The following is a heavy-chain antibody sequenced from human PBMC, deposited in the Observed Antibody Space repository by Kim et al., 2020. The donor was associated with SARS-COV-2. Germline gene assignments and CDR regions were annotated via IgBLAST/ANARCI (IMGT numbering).Heavy chain of an antibody. V-gene: IGHV1-69*13. J-gene: IGHJ3*02. CDR2: ISPFFGRA. CDR3: TTDFVEEVVRFFDI. Sequence: SVKVSCKGTGGTSHHYGISWVRQAPGQGLEWMGGISPFFGRANYARKFRGRLTITADESTRTDYMELSNLSVEDTAIYYCTTDFVEEVVRFFDIWGQGTLVTVSS. D-gene: IGHD2-15*01. CDR1: GGTSHHYG.